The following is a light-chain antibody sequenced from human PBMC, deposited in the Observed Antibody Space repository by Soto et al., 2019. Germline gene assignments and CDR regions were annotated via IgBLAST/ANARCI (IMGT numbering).Light chain of an antibody. CDR3: SSSTSSGTLL. Sequence: QSALTQPASVSGSPGQWITISCTGTSSDVGGYNYVSWYQQHPGKAPKLMIYEVSNRPSGVSNRFSGSKSGNTASLTISGLQAEDEADYYCSSSTSSGTLLFGGGTKVTVL. J-gene: IGLJ2*01. V-gene: IGLV2-14*01. CDR1: SSDVGGYNY. CDR2: EVS.